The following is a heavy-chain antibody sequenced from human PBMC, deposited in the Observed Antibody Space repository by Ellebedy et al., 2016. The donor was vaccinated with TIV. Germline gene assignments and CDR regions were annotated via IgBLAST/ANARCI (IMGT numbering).Heavy chain of an antibody. V-gene: IGHV1-69*04. Sequence: SVKVSCXASGGTFSSYAISWVRQAPGQGLEWMGRIIPILGIANYAQKFQGRVTITADKSTSTAYMELSSLRSEDTAVYYCARVWVVEGPYSAFDIWGQGTMVTVSS. CDR2: IIPILGIA. D-gene: IGHD2-15*01. CDR3: ARVWVVEGPYSAFDI. J-gene: IGHJ3*02. CDR1: GGTFSSYA.